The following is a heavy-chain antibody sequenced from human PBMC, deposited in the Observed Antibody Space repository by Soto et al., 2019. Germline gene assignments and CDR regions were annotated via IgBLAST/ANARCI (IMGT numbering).Heavy chain of an antibody. D-gene: IGHD3-22*01. J-gene: IGHJ6*02. CDR3: TRPDSSGYPDYYYYGMDV. V-gene: IGHV3-73*01. Sequence: GGSLRLSCAASGFTFSDSAMHWVRQASGKGLEWVGRIRSKTKSYATAYAASVKGRFTISRDDSKKMVYLQMNSLKTEDTAVYYCTRPDSSGYPDYYYYGMDVWGQGTTVTVSS. CDR2: IRSKTKSYAT. CDR1: GFTFSDSA.